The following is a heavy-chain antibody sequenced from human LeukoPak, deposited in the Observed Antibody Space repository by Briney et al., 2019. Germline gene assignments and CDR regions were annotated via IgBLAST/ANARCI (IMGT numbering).Heavy chain of an antibody. CDR2: MYYSGST. Sequence: SETLSLTCTVSGGSISSGDYYWSWIRQPPGKGLERIAYMYYSGSTYYNPSLKSRVTMSADTSKNQLSLKLSFVTAADTAVYYCARPYYYDSRIDPWGQGILLTVSS. CDR1: GGSISSGDYY. V-gene: IGHV4-30-4*01. CDR3: ARPYYYDSRIDP. J-gene: IGHJ5*02. D-gene: IGHD3-22*01.